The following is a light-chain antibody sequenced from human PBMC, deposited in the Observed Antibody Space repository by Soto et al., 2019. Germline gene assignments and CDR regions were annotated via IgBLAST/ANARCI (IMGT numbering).Light chain of an antibody. CDR3: RQPLQTPPLT. CDR2: LGS. V-gene: IGKV2-28*01. J-gene: IGKJ4*01. Sequence: DIVMTQSPLSLPVTPGEPASISCRSSQSLLHSNGYNYLDWYLQKPGQSPQLLIYLGSNRASGVPDRFSGSGSGTDFTLKISRVEAEDVGVYYCRQPLQTPPLTFGGGTKVEIK. CDR1: QSLLHSNGYNY.